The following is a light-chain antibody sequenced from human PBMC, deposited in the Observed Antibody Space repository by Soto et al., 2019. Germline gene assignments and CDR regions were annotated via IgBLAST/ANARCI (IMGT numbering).Light chain of an antibody. CDR1: QGIGDT. Sequence: ELVMTQSPATLSLSPGEGATLSWGASQGIGDTLAWYQQKTGQTPRILIYDKSIRATGVPDRFSGSRSGAELNLTISRLQSEDFAVYYCQNYVNWPLTCGGGTKGDIK. V-gene: IGKV3-15*01. J-gene: IGKJ4*01. CDR3: QNYVNWPLT. CDR2: DKS.